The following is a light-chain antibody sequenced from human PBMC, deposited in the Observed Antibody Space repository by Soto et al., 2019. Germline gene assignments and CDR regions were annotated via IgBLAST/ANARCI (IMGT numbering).Light chain of an antibody. CDR2: MAS. V-gene: IGKV1-5*03. CDR1: QSISTW. Sequence: DIQMTQSPSTLSASVGDRVTITCRASQSISTWLAWYQQKPGKAPKLLINMASTLESGVPSRFSGSASGTEFTLTISSLQPDDFATYYCQQHNSYPATFGQGTKVEIK. CDR3: QQHNSYPAT. J-gene: IGKJ1*01.